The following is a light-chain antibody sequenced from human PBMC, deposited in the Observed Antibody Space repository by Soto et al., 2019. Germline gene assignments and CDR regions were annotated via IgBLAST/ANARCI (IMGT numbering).Light chain of an antibody. CDR2: DAF. Sequence: EIVLTQSPATLSLSPGERATLSCRASQSVTTYLAWYQQKPGQAPRLLIYDAFNRATGIPARFSGSGSGTDFPLTISSLEPEDFAAYYCQQRYNWPLTFGGGTKVEIK. V-gene: IGKV3-11*01. J-gene: IGKJ4*01. CDR3: QQRYNWPLT. CDR1: QSVTTY.